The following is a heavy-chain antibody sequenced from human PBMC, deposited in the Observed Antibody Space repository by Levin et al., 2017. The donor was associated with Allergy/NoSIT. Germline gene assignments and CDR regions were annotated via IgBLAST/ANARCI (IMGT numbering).Heavy chain of an antibody. CDR1: GFTFDNYG. CDR3: AKGWFGT. Sequence: HPGESLKISCAASGFTFDNYGMQWVRQAPGKGLEWVAIITFDGGYISYADSVRGRFTISRDNSRNTVYLQMNSLTLEDTAIYYCAKGWFGTWGQGTLVTVSA. V-gene: IGHV3-30*18. J-gene: IGHJ5*02. CDR2: ITFDGGYI.